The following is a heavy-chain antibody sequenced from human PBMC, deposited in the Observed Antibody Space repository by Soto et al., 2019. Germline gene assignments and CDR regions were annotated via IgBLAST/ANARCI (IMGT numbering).Heavy chain of an antibody. CDR1: GFTFRNYD. D-gene: IGHD2-8*01. V-gene: IGHV3-13*05. J-gene: IGHJ6*02. CDR2: ISAAGDP. Sequence: EVQLVESGGGLVQPGGSLRLSCEASGFTFRNYDMHWARQGTGKGLEWVSGISAAGDPDYADSVEGRFTISREKAQNSFVLQMTSLRVGDTAVYYCARTNRDFYGLDVWGQGTTVSVSS. CDR3: ARTNRDFYGLDV.